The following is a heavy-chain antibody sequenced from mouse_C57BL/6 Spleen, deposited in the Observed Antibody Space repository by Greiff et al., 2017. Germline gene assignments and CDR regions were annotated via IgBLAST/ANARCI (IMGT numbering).Heavy chain of an antibody. CDR1: GFSFNTYA. J-gene: IGHJ2*01. CDR3: VRQKTFFDY. Sequence: EVQVVESGGGLVQPKGSLKLSCAASGFSFNTYAMNWVRQAPGKGLEWVARIRSKSNNYATYYADSVKDRFTISRDDSESMLYLQMNNLKTDDTAMYYCVRQKTFFDYWGQGTTLTVSS. V-gene: IGHV10-1*01. CDR2: IRSKSNNYAT.